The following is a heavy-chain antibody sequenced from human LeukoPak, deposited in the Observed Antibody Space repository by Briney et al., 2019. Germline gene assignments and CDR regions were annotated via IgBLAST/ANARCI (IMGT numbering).Heavy chain of an antibody. D-gene: IGHD3-10*01. Sequence: GGSLRLSCVASGFTFSSYAMSWVRATPARGLEWVSSLRGNGDAFYADSVKGRFTLSRDESRNAVYLQLNKLRVEDTAIYYCAKASRVSTADAVLWGQGTVVTVSS. V-gene: IGHV3-23*01. CDR3: AKASRVSTADAVL. J-gene: IGHJ4*02. CDR1: GFTFSSYA. CDR2: LRGNGDA.